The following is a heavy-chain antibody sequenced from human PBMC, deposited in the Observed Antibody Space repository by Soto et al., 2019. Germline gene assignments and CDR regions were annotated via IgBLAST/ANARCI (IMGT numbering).Heavy chain of an antibody. CDR2: TYHSRAT. CDR1: GDSISRDGSS. J-gene: IGHJ4*01. CDR3: AREMSYYFAS. Sequence: QVQLQESGSGLVKPSQTLVLTCTVSGDSISRDGSSWSRLRQPPGKGLEWIGYTYHSRATYYNPSLKRRVTTSVDKSKNQFALSLASVTAAGTAVYYCAREMSYYFASWGHGTLVTVSS. V-gene: IGHV4-30-2*01.